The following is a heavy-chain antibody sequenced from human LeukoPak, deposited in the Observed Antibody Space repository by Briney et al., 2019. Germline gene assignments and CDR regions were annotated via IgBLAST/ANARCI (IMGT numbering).Heavy chain of an antibody. CDR3: ARGGKDDSSGYPDAFDI. D-gene: IGHD3-22*01. J-gene: IGHJ3*02. V-gene: IGHV1-46*01. CDR1: GYTFTSYY. Sequence: GASVKVSCKASGYTFTSYYMHWVRQAPGQGLEWMGIINPSGGSTSYAQKFQGRVTMTRDMSTSTVYMELSSLRSEDTAVYYCARGGKDDSSGYPDAFDIWGQGTMVTVSS. CDR2: INPSGGST.